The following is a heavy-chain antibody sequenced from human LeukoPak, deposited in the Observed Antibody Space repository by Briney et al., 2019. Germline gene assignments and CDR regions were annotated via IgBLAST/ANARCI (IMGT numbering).Heavy chain of an antibody. Sequence: GGSLRLSCVASGFSLRGYAMHWVRQAPGKGGLEWVTMISYDGRDQYYADSVRGRFTISRDDSKNTLLLQMNSLRVEDTAMYHCARIGLGVSFGSGFDYWGQGTLVTVTS. CDR3: ARIGLGVSFGSGFDY. J-gene: IGHJ4*02. D-gene: IGHD3-10*01. CDR2: ISYDGRDQ. CDR1: GFSLRGYA. V-gene: IGHV3-30-3*01.